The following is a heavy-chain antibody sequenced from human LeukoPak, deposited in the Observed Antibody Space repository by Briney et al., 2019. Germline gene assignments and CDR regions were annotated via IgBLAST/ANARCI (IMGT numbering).Heavy chain of an antibody. V-gene: IGHV3-23*01. Sequence: TGGSLRLSCAASGFTVGYNYMTWVRQAPGKGLEWVSAISGSGGSSYYADSVKGRFTISRDNSTNTLYLQMNSLRAEDTAVYYCAKARTVGTISLDAFDIWGQGTMVTVSS. D-gene: IGHD4-23*01. CDR1: GFTVGYNY. CDR2: ISGSGGSS. J-gene: IGHJ3*02. CDR3: AKARTVGTISLDAFDI.